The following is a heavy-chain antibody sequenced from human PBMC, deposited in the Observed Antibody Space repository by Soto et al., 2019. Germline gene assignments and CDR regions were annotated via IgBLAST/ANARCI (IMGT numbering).Heavy chain of an antibody. CDR3: ATGGYYPDY. D-gene: IGHD3-10*01. V-gene: IGHV3-15*01. CDR1: GFTFSNAW. Sequence: GGSLRLSCAGCGFTFSNAWMNWVRQAPGKGLEWVGHIKSKTHGGATDYAAPVRGRFTISRDDSENTVFLQMSSLKTEDTAVYYCATGGYYPDYWGQGTLVTVSS. J-gene: IGHJ4*02. CDR2: IKSKTHGGAT.